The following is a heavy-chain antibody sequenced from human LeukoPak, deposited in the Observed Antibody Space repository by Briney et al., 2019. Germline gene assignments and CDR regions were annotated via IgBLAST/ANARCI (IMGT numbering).Heavy chain of an antibody. D-gene: IGHD2-2*01. V-gene: IGHV3-11*01. CDR2: ISSSGITI. CDR3: ARSIPAGNRR. J-gene: IGHJ4*02. CDR1: GFTFSDYY. Sequence: GGSLRLSCAASGFTFSDYYMSWIRQAPGKGLEWVSYISSSGITIDYADSVKDRFTISRDNAKNSLYMQMNSVRAEEPAMYYCARSIPAGNRRWGQGTLVTVSP.